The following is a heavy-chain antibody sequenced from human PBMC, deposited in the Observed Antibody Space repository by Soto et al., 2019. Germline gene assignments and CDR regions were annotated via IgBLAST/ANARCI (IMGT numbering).Heavy chain of an antibody. Sequence: SETLSLTCTVSGGSISSYYWSWIRQPPGKGLEWIGYIYYTGSTNYNPSLRSRVTISVDRSKNQFSLKLSSVTAADTAVYYCARVPHGGYIDYWGQGTLVTVSS. CDR1: GGSISSYY. V-gene: IGHV4-59*01. CDR3: ARVPHGGYIDY. J-gene: IGHJ4*02. D-gene: IGHD2-15*01. CDR2: IYYTGST.